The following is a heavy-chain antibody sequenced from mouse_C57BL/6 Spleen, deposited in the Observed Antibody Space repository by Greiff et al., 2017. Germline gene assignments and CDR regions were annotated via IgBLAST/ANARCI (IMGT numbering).Heavy chain of an antibody. Sequence: QVQLQQSGAELVKPGASVKISCKASGYAFSSYWMNWVKQRPGKGLEWIGQIYPGDGDTNYNGKFKGKATLTADKSSSTAYMQLSSLTSEDSAVYFCAREGDGYYVTAWFAYWGQGTLVTVSA. J-gene: IGHJ3*01. V-gene: IGHV1-80*01. CDR2: IYPGDGDT. CDR3: AREGDGYYVTAWFAY. CDR1: GYAFSSYW. D-gene: IGHD2-3*01.